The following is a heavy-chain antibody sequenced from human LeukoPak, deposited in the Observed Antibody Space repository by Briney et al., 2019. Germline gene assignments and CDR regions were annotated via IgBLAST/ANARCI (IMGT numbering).Heavy chain of an antibody. CDR1: GFTFSSYA. CDR3: AKRSNWNYLRDDAFDI. V-gene: IGHV3-23*01. CDR2: ISGSGGST. D-gene: IGHD1-7*01. Sequence: GGSLRLSCAASGFTFSSYAMSWVRQAPGKGLEWVSAISGSGGSTYYADSVKGRFTISRDNSKNTLYLQMNSLRAEDTAVYYCAKRSNWNYLRDDAFDIWGQGTMVTVSS. J-gene: IGHJ3*02.